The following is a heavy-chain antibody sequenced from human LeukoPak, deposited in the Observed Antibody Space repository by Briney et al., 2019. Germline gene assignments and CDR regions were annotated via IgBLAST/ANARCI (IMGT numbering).Heavy chain of an antibody. Sequence: AGGSLRLSCAASGFTFSSHAMHWVRQAPGKGLEWVAIISYDGSNKYYADSVKGRFIISRDNSKNTLYLQMNSLRAEDTAVYYCARGRGTQLWLLVDYWGQGTLVTVSS. D-gene: IGHD5-18*01. CDR1: GFTFSSHA. CDR2: ISYDGSNK. CDR3: ARGRGTQLWLLVDY. J-gene: IGHJ4*02. V-gene: IGHV3-30-3*01.